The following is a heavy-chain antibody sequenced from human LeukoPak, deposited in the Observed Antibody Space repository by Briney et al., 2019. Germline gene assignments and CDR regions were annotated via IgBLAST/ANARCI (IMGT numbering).Heavy chain of an antibody. CDR1: GFTFSSYA. D-gene: IGHD3-9*01. Sequence: GGSLRLSCAASGFTFSSYAMSWVRQAPGKGLEWVSAISGSGGSTYYADSVKGRFTISRANSKNTLYLQMNSLRAEDTAVYYWAKDLGDILAANFDYWGQGTLVTVSS. J-gene: IGHJ4*02. CDR2: ISGSGGST. V-gene: IGHV3-23*01. CDR3: AKDLGDILAANFDY.